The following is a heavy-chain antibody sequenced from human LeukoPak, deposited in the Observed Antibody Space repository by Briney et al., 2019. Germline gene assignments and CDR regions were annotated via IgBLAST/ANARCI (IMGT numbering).Heavy chain of an antibody. D-gene: IGHD3-22*01. CDR2: IYWNDDK. Sequence: SGPTLVNPTQTLTLTCTFSGFSLSTSGVGVGWIRQPPGKALEWLALIYWNDDKRYSPSLKSRLTTTKDTSKNQVVLTMTNMDPVDTATYYCAHRGGNYYDSSGYLFDYWGQGTLVTVSS. CDR1: GFSLSTSGVG. CDR3: AHRGGNYYDSSGYLFDY. J-gene: IGHJ4*02. V-gene: IGHV2-5*01.